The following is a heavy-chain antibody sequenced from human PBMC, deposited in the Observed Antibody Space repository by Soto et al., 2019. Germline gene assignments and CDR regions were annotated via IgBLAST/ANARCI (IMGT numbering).Heavy chain of an antibody. D-gene: IGHD3-16*02. CDR3: ARGTYYDYVWGSYRYTAHNCFDP. CDR1: GYTFTSYD. V-gene: IGHV1-8*01. J-gene: IGHJ5*02. Sequence: QVQLVQSGAEVKKPGASVKVSCKASGYTFTSYDINWVRQATGQGLEWMGWMNPNSGNTGYAQKVQGRCSMTRNTSISTAYMELRSLRSEDPAVYYCARGTYYDYVWGSYRYTAHNCFDPWGQGTLVTVSS. CDR2: MNPNSGNT.